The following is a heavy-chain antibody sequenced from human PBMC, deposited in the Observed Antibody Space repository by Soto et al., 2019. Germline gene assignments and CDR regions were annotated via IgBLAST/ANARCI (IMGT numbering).Heavy chain of an antibody. D-gene: IGHD3-22*01. J-gene: IGHJ6*02. CDR2: ISSNGGST. CDR3: VNHVFISGSGSLAVMDV. V-gene: IGHV3-64D*06. Sequence: GESLIHSCSASGFTFSSYAMHWFRQAPGKRLEYVSAISSNGGSTYYADSVKGRFTISRDNSKNTLYLQMSSLRAEDTAVYYCVNHVFISGSGSLAVMDVRGQRTTVTVSS. CDR1: GFTFSSYA.